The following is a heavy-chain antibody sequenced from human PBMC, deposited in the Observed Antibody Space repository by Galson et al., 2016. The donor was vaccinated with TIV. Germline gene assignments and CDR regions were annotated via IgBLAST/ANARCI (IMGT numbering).Heavy chain of an antibody. J-gene: IGHJ5*02. CDR3: ARDWGYGDHDITGLDP. V-gene: IGHV4-61*02. Sequence: TLSLTCSVSGDSISSGSFYWTWIRQPAGKGLEWIGRIYTSGATSYNPSLGGQVTISRDTFKNQFSLTLHSVTAADTAMYFCARDWGYGDHDITGLDPWGQGTRVIVS. CDR1: GDSISSGSFY. CDR2: IYTSGAT. D-gene: IGHD2-8*02.